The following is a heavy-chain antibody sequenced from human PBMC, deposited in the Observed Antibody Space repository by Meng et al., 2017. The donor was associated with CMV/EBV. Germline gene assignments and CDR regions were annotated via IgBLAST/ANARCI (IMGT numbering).Heavy chain of an antibody. Sequence: QVQLQGSVPGLVKPSQALSLTCTVSGGSISSGDYYWSWIRQPPGKGLEWIGYIYYSGSTYYNPSLKSRVTISVDTSKNQFSLKLSSVTAADTAVYYCARVGRTSCYDYWGQGTLVTVSS. D-gene: IGHD2-2*01. CDR3: ARVGRTSCYDY. J-gene: IGHJ4*02. CDR1: GGSISSGDYY. V-gene: IGHV4-30-4*08. CDR2: IYYSGST.